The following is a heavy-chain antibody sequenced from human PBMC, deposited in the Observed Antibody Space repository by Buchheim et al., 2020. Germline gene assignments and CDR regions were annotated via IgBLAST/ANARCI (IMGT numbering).Heavy chain of an antibody. V-gene: IGHV5-51*01. CDR3: ARQSIAVAGFYYYGMDV. D-gene: IGHD6-19*01. J-gene: IGHJ6*02. CDR2: IYPGDSDT. Sequence: EVQLVQSRVEVKKPGESLKISCKGSGYSFTSYWIAWVRQMPGKGLEWMGIIYPGDSDTRYSPSFEGQVPISAAKSISTAYLEWSSLKAADTAMYYCARQSIAVAGFYYYGMDVWGQGTT. CDR1: GYSFTSYW.